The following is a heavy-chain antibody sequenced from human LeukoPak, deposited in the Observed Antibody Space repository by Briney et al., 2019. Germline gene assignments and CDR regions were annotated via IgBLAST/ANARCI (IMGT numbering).Heavy chain of an antibody. D-gene: IGHD6-19*01. V-gene: IGHV1-24*01. CDR3: ATGEEQWLSI. J-gene: IGHJ4*02. Sequence: ASATVSCKVSGYTLTELSMHWVRQAPAKGLEWVGGFDPEDGETIYAQKFQGRVTMTEDTSTDTAYMELSSLRSEDTAVYYCATGEEQWLSIWGQGTLVTVSS. CDR2: FDPEDGET. CDR1: GYTLTELS.